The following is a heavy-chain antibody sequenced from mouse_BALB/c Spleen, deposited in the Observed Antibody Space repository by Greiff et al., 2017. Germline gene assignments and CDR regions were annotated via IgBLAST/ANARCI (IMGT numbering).Heavy chain of an antibody. CDR2: ISSGGSYT. J-gene: IGHJ4*01. CDR1: GFTFSSYG. Sequence: EVKLVESGGDLVKPGGSLKISCAASGFTFSSYGMPWVRQTPDKRLEWVATISSGGSYTYYPDSVKGRFSNSKDTAKNTLYLHMSSLKSEATALYYCARHTTVDYWGQGTSVTVSA. CDR3: ARHTTVDY. V-gene: IGHV5-6*01. D-gene: IGHD2-12*01.